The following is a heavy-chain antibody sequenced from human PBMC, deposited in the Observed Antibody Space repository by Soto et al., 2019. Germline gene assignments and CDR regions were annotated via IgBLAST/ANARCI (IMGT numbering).Heavy chain of an antibody. D-gene: IGHD3-10*01. V-gene: IGHV4-59*01. CDR3: ARVHGSAKQLRNSTMVLTGLDYYYYMDV. J-gene: IGHJ6*03. CDR2: IYYSGST. CDR1: GGSISSYY. Sequence: SETLSLTCTVSGGSISSYYWSWIRQPPGKGLEWIGYIYYSGSTNYNPTLNSRVTKSVDTSKNQSSLKRSSLTAADTAVYYCARVHGSAKQLRNSTMVLTGLDYYYYMDVFCKGTTVTVSS.